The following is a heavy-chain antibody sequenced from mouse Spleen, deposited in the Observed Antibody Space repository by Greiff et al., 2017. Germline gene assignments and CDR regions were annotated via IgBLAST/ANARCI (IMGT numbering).Heavy chain of an antibody. CDR2: ISYDGSN. J-gene: IGHJ2*01. D-gene: IGHD2-5*01. V-gene: IGHV3-6*01. Sequence: VQLKESGPGLVKPSQSLSLTCSVTGYSITSGYYWNWIRQFPGNKLEWMGYISYDGSNNYNPSLKNRISITRDTSKNQFFLKLNSVTTEDTATYYCARHSTFDYWGQGTTLTVSS. CDR3: ARHSTFDY. CDR1: GYSITSGYY.